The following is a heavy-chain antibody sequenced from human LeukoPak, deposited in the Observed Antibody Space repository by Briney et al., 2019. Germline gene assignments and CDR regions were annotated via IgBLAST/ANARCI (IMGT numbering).Heavy chain of an antibody. CDR1: GGSISSGGYS. D-gene: IGHD3-10*01. J-gene: IGHJ4*02. V-gene: IGHV4-30-2*01. Sequence: SETLSLTCAVSGGSISSGGYSWSWIRQPPGKGLEWIGNIYQSGSTYYNPSLKSRVTISVDRSKNQFSLSLSSVTAADTAVYYCARRDPGSGSPYFDYWGQGTLVTVS. CDR3: ARRDPGSGSPYFDY. CDR2: IYQSGST.